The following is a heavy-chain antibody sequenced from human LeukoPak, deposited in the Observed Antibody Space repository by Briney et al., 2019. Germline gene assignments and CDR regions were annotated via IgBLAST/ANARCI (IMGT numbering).Heavy chain of an antibody. D-gene: IGHD5-12*01. J-gene: IGHJ4*02. CDR2: INAGNGNT. Sequence: ASVKVSCKASGYTFTSYAMHWVRQAPGQRLEWMGWINAGNGNTKYSQKFQGRVTITRDTSASTAYMELSSLRSEDTAVYYCARVDIVATIEFDYWGQGTLVTVSS. CDR1: GYTFTSYA. V-gene: IGHV1-3*01. CDR3: ARVDIVATIEFDY.